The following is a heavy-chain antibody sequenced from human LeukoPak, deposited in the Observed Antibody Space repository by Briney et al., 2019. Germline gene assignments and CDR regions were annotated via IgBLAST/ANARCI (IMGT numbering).Heavy chain of an antibody. D-gene: IGHD3-16*01. CDR1: GFTFSTYA. CDR2: LSYDERDI. CDR3: ARDDPGGIDY. Sequence: PGGSLRLSCAASGFTFSTYAMHWVRQAPGKGLEWVAVLSYDERDIHYADSVRGRFTISRDNSKNTLYLQMNSLRVEDTAVYYCARDDPGGIDYWGQGTLVTVSS. V-gene: IGHV3-30*04. J-gene: IGHJ4*02.